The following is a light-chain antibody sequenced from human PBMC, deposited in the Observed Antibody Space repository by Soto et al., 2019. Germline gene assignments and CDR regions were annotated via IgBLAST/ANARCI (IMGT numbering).Light chain of an antibody. V-gene: IGKV1-5*01. Sequence: DIQLTQSPSTLSASVGDGVTLTCRASQRISTWLAWYQQKKGKAPKILISDASSLETGVPSRFRGSGSGTDFTLTISRLQPEDFATYYCQQLNSYPLTFGGGTKVDIK. CDR1: QRISTW. CDR3: QQLNSYPLT. J-gene: IGKJ4*01. CDR2: DAS.